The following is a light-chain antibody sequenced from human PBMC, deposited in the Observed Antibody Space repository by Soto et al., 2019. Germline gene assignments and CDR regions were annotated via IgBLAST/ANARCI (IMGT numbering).Light chain of an antibody. J-gene: IGLJ2*01. CDR1: TGAVTSGYY. Sequence: QAVVTQEPSLTVSPGGTVTLTCASSTGAVTSGYYPNWFQQKPGQAPRPLIYDTSNTHSWTPARFSGSLLGDKAALTLSGVQPEDVAEYYCLLQYGGALVFGGGTKLTVL. CDR3: LLQYGGALV. V-gene: IGLV7-43*01. CDR2: DTS.